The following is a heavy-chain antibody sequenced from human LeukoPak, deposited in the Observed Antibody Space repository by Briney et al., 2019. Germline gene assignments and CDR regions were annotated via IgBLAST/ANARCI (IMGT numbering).Heavy chain of an antibody. Sequence: EASVKVSCKASGYTFTSYDINWVRQATGQGLEWMGWMNPNSGNTGYAQKFQGRVTMTRNTSISTAYMELSSLRSEDTAVYYCARGRKVGATWLFDYWGQGTLVTVSS. CDR2: MNPNSGNT. CDR3: ARGRKVGATWLFDY. V-gene: IGHV1-8*01. D-gene: IGHD1-26*01. CDR1: GYTFTSYD. J-gene: IGHJ4*02.